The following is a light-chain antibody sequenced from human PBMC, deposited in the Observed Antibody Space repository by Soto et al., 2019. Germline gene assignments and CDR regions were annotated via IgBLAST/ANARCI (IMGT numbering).Light chain of an antibody. V-gene: IGKV3-20*01. CDR3: QQYGSSPLYT. J-gene: IGKJ2*01. CDR2: GAS. Sequence: EIVVTQSPGTLSLSPGERATLSCRASQSVSSSYLAWYQQKPGQAPTLLIYGASTRATGIPDRFSGSGSGTDFTLTISRLEPEDFAVYYCQQYGSSPLYTFGQRTKLEIK. CDR1: QSVSSSY.